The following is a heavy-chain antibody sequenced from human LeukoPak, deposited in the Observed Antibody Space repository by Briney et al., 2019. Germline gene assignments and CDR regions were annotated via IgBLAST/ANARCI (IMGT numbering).Heavy chain of an antibody. D-gene: IGHD5-18*01. Sequence: GGSLRLSCVASGLTVGNHWMSWVRQAPGKGLEWVANIREERGQEYYVDSVKGRFTISKNSAKNSLYLQMNTLRVKDTAMYYCASLDTAKQPLANHWGQGTLVTVSS. J-gene: IGHJ5*02. CDR2: IREERGQE. V-gene: IGHV3-7*03. CDR3: ASLDTAKQPLANH. CDR1: GLTVGNHW.